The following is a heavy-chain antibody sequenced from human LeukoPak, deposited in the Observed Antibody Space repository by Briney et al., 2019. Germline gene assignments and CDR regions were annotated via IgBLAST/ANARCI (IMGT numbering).Heavy chain of an antibody. D-gene: IGHD2-15*01. CDR2: IKQDGSEK. J-gene: IGHJ5*02. CDR3: ARGLLVAANWFGP. V-gene: IGHV3-7*01. Sequence: GGSLRLSCAASGFTFSNYWMNWVRQAPGKGLEWVANIKQDGSEKYYVDSVKGRFTISRDNAKNSLYLQMNSLRADDTAVYCCARGLLVAANWFGPWGQGTLVTVSS. CDR1: GFTFSNYW.